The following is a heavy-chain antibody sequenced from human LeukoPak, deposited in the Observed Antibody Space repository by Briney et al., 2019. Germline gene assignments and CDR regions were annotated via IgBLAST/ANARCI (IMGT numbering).Heavy chain of an antibody. D-gene: IGHD3-10*02. J-gene: IGHJ6*04. V-gene: IGHV3-48*03. CDR2: ISHNDGST. CDR1: GFSFSSYE. CDR3: AELGITMIGGV. Sequence: PGGSLRLSCSASGFSFSSYEMNWVRQAPGKGLEWVSHISHNDGSTYYADSVKGRFTISRDNAKNSLYLQMNSLRAEDTAVYYCAELGITMIGGVWGKGTTVTISS.